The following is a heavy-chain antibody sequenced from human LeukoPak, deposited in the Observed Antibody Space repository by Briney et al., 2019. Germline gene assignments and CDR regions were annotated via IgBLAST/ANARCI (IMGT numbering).Heavy chain of an antibody. CDR2: IREDGSDT. CDR3: ATQAYALFDH. V-gene: IGHV3-7*03. D-gene: IGHD2-2*01. CDR1: GLSFRNFW. J-gene: IGHJ4*02. Sequence: GGSLRLSCVASGLSFRNFWMSWVRQAPGKGLEWVANIREDGSDTYYADSVKGRFTISRDNAKNSLYLQMSSLRPEGTAVYYCATQAYALFDHWGQGTLVTVSS.